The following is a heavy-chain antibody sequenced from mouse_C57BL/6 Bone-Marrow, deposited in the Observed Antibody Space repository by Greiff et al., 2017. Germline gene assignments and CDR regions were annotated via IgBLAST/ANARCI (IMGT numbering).Heavy chain of an antibody. CDR3: TRAGVVWLRRLFDC. CDR1: GYTFTSYG. Sequence: EVQLQQSGAELVRPGSSVKMSCKTSGYTFTSYGINWVQQRPGQGLEWIGYIYSGNGYTEYNEKFKGKATLTSDTSSSTAYMQLSSLTSEDSAIYFCTRAGVVWLRRLFDCWGKGTLVTVSA. J-gene: IGHJ3*01. D-gene: IGHD2-2*01. V-gene: IGHV1-58*01. CDR2: IYSGNGYT.